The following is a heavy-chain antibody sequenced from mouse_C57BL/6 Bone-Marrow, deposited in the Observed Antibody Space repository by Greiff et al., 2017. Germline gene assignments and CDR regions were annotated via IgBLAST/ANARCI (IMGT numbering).Heavy chain of an antibody. CDR2: IYPGSGNT. V-gene: IGHV1-76*01. J-gene: IGHJ4*01. CDR1: GYTFTDYY. CDR3: ARSVAYYSNLYAMDY. D-gene: IGHD2-5*01. Sequence: VQLQQPGAELVRPGASVKLSCKASGYTFTDYYINWVKQRPGQGLAWIARIYPGSGNTYYNEKFKGKATLTAEKSSSTAYMQLSSLTSEDSAVYFCARSVAYYSNLYAMDYWGQGTSVTVSS.